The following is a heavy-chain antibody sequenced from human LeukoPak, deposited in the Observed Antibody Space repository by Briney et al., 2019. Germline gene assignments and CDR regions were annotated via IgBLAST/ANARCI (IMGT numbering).Heavy chain of an antibody. V-gene: IGHV3-53*01. CDR1: GFTVTTNY. CDR3: ARDDGIGGPFDY. CDR2: IYSGGST. J-gene: IGHJ4*02. Sequence: GGSLRLSCAVSGFTVTTNYINWVRQAPGKGLEWVSVIYSGGSTNYADSVKGRFTISRDNSENTLYLQMNSLRAEDTAVYYCARDDGIGGPFDYWGQGTLVTVSS. D-gene: IGHD4-23*01.